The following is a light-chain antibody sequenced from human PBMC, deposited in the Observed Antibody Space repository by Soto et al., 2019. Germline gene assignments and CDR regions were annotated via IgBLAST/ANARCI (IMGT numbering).Light chain of an antibody. CDR3: SAYTARSTLV. J-gene: IGLJ3*02. CDR1: SSNIGGNS. Sequence: QSVLTQPPSVSAAPGQKVTISCSGSSSNIGGNSVSWYQQLPGTAPKLLIYDDNKRPSGIPDRFSGSKSGNTASLTISGLQSEDEGDYYCSAYTARSTLVFGGGTKVTVL. V-gene: IGLV1-51*01. CDR2: DDN.